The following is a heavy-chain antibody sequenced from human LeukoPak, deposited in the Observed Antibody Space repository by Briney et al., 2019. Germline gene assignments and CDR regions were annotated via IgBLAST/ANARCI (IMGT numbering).Heavy chain of an antibody. CDR2: INHSGST. D-gene: IGHD6-19*01. V-gene: IGHV4-34*01. CDR1: GGSFSGYY. J-gene: IGHJ3*02. CDR3: AEQKHRAVAAPGRDAFDI. Sequence: SETLSLTCAVYGGSFSGYYWTWIRQPPGKGLEWIGEINHSGSTNYNPSLKSRVTISVDTSKNKFSLKLSSVTAADTAVYYCAEQKHRAVAAPGRDAFDIWGQGTMVTVSS.